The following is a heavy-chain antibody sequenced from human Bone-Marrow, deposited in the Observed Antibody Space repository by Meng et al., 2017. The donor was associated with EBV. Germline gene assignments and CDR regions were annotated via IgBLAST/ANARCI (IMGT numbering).Heavy chain of an antibody. CDR2: IIPIFGTA. Sequence: VQLVQFGGEWKKPGSSVKVSCNASGGTFSSYAISWVRQAPGQGLEWMGGIIPIFGTANYAQKFQGRVTITADKSTSTAYMELSSLRSEDTAVYYCASTRGIWYDFDYWGQGTLVTVSS. CDR3: ASTRGIWYDFDY. D-gene: IGHD1-26*01. CDR1: GGTFSSYA. V-gene: IGHV1-69*06. J-gene: IGHJ4*02.